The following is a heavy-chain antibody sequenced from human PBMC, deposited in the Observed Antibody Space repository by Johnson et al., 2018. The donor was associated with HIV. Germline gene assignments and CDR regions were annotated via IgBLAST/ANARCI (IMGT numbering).Heavy chain of an antibody. Sequence: MLLVESGGGLVQPGGSLRLSCAASGFTFSDYYMSWIRQAPGKGLEYVSAISSDGGSSYSAKSVKGRFTISRDNSKNTLYLQMNSLRAEDTAVYYCAKDIAARHDAFDIWGQGTMVTVSS. CDR1: GFTFSDYY. D-gene: IGHD6-6*01. V-gene: IGHV3-64*01. CDR2: ISSDGGSS. J-gene: IGHJ3*02. CDR3: AKDIAARHDAFDI.